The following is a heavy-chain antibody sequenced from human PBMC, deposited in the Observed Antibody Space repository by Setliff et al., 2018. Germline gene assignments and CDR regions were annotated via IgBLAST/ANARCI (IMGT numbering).Heavy chain of an antibody. J-gene: IGHJ4*02. Sequence: GGSLRLSCAASGFTFDDYAMHWVRQAPGKGLEWVSGISWNSGSIGYVDSVKGRFTISRDNAKNSLYLQMNSLRAEDTAVYYCARDGGEYWGQGTLVTV. CDR1: GFTFDDYA. CDR3: ARDGGEY. V-gene: IGHV3-9*01. D-gene: IGHD3-16*01. CDR2: ISWNSGSI.